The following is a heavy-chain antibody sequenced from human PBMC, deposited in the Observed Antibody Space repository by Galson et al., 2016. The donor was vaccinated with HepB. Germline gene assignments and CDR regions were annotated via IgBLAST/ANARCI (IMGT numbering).Heavy chain of an antibody. CDR1: GFTCGSSG. CDR2: ISYAASKK. CDR3: AKSPLMFFGELLGYFQH. Sequence: SLRLSCAAYGFTCGSSGMQWVRQAPRKALEWVAVISYAASKKHSEDSVKGRLTISRDKSKDTLYLQMNSLRAEDTAVYYCAKSPLMFFGELLGYFQHWGQGTLVTVSS. D-gene: IGHD3-10*01. V-gene: IGHV3-30*18. J-gene: IGHJ1*01.